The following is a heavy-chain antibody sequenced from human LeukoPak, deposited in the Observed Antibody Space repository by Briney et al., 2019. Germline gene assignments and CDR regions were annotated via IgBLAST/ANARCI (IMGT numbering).Heavy chain of an antibody. J-gene: IGHJ4*02. CDR1: GGSISSSRYY. CDR3: ARRGYYDSSDY. Sequence: SETLSLTCTVSGGSISSSRYYWGWIRQPPGKGLEWIGSIYYSGSTYYNPSLKSRVTISVDTSKNQFSLKLSSVTAADTAVYYCARRGYYDSSDYWGQGTLVTVSS. D-gene: IGHD3-22*01. V-gene: IGHV4-39*01. CDR2: IYYSGST.